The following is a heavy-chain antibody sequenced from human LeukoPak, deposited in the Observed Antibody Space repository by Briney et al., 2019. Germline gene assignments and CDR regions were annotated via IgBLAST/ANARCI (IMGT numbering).Heavy chain of an antibody. CDR1: EYSFTNYW. Sequence: GGSLKISCKGSEYSFTNYWIGRVRQMPGKGLEWMGIIYPGDSDTRYSPSFQGQVTISADKSISTAYLQWSSLKASDTAMYFCATYAGSYSKYFQHWGQGTLVTVSS. D-gene: IGHD3-10*01. CDR3: ATYAGSYSKYFQH. V-gene: IGHV5-51*01. J-gene: IGHJ1*01. CDR2: IYPGDSDT.